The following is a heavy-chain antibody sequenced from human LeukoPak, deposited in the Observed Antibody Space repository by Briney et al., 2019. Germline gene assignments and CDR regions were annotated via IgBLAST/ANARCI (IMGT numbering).Heavy chain of an antibody. CDR2: INHSGST. CDR3: ARFKGKQTIPEPEAYCGGDCSGGYYFDY. D-gene: IGHD2-21*02. CDR1: GGSFSGYY. Sequence: PSETLSLTCAVYGGSFSGYYWSWIRQPPGKGLEWIGEINHSGSTNYNPSLKSRVTISVDTSKNQFSLKLSSVTAADTAVYYCARFKGKQTIPEPEAYCGGDCSGGYYFDYWGQGTLVTVSS. J-gene: IGHJ4*02. V-gene: IGHV4-34*01.